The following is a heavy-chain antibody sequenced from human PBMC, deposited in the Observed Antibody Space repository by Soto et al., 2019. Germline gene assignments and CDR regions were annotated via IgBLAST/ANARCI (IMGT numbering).Heavy chain of an antibody. CDR1: GYTFTSYY. CDR2: INPSGGST. Sequence: ASVKVSCKASGYTFTSYYMHWVRQAPGQGLEWMGIINPSGGSTSYAQKFQGRVTMTRDTSTSTVYMELSSLRSEDTAVYYCAIAVAGVDWFDPWGQGTLVTVSS. D-gene: IGHD6-19*01. V-gene: IGHV1-46*03. J-gene: IGHJ5*02. CDR3: AIAVAGVDWFDP.